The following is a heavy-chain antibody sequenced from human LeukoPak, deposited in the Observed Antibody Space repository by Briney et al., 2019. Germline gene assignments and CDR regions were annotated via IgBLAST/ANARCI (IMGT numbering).Heavy chain of an antibody. Sequence: SQTLSLTCAISGDSVSSNSAAWNWIRQSPSRGLEWLGRTYYRSKWYNDYALSVKSRITINPDTSKNQFSLQLNSVTPEDTAVYYCARVQTDRIQLWLLHYYYYMDVWGKGTTVTVSS. CDR3: ARVQTDRIQLWLLHYYYYMDV. J-gene: IGHJ6*03. CDR1: GDSVSSNSAA. CDR2: TYYRSKWYN. V-gene: IGHV6-1*01. D-gene: IGHD5-18*01.